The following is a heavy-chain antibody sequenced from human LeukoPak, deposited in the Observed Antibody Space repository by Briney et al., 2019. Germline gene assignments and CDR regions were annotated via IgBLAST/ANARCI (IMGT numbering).Heavy chain of an antibody. D-gene: IGHD2-2*01. CDR3: ARADCSSSTCYLRRSWFDP. CDR1: GFTLSNYD. Sequence: GSLRLFCAASGFTLSNYDMNWVRQAPGKGLEWVSSISTSSRYIYYKDSVRGRFTISRDDAKNSLYLEMNSLRAEDTAVYYCARADCSSSTCYLRRSWFDPWGQGTLVTVSS. J-gene: IGHJ5*02. V-gene: IGHV3-21*01. CDR2: ISTSSRYI.